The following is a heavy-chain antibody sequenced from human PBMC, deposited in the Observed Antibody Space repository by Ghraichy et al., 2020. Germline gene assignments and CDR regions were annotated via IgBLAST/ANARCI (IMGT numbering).Heavy chain of an antibody. Sequence: ETLSLTCSVSGCSISSYYWSWIRQPPGKGLEWIGYISYTGSTNYNPSLKSRVTISVDTSKNQFSLKLRSVTAADTAVYYCATLGEVLTANGYDYWGQGTLVTVSS. CDR2: ISYTGST. D-gene: IGHD2-21*02. CDR1: GCSISSYY. CDR3: ATLGEVLTANGYDY. V-gene: IGHV4-59*08. J-gene: IGHJ4*02.